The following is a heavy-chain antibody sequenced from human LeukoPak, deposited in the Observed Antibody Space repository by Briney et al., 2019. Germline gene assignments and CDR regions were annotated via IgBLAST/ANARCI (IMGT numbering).Heavy chain of an antibody. Sequence: GGSLRLSCAASGFTFSNAWMSWVRQAPGKGLEWVGRIKSKTDGWTTDYAAPVKGRFTISRDDSKNTLYLQMNSLKTEDTAVYYCTTGLLPVGGYYYYYYMDVWGKGTTVTISS. J-gene: IGHJ6*03. CDR1: GFTFSNAW. CDR3: TTGLLPVGGYYYYYYMDV. V-gene: IGHV3-15*01. CDR2: IKSKTDGWTT. D-gene: IGHD2-15*01.